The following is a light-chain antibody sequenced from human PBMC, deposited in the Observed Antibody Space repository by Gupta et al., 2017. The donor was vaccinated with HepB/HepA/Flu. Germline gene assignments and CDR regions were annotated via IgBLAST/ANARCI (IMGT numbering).Light chain of an antibody. CDR1: ESVSSN. V-gene: IGKV3-15*01. J-gene: IGKJ1*01. CDR2: GAS. CDR3: QQYNNWPPT. Sequence: ETVMTQSPATLSVSPGDRASLSCRASESVSSNLVWYQQKPGQAPRLLIKGASTRATGIPARFSGSGSGTEFSLTISSLQSEDFAVYYCQQYNNWPPTFGQGTKVEIK.